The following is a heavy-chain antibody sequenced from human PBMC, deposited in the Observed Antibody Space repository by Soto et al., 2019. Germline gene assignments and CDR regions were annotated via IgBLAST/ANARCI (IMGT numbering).Heavy chain of an antibody. CDR3: AMGGYYFYMDV. CDR2: IHHRGST. D-gene: IGHD1-26*01. CDR1: GGSISIRNW. V-gene: IGHV4-4*01. Sequence: QVQLQESGPGLVKPSETLSLTSAVSGGSISIRNWWRWVRQTPGKGLEWIGQIHHRGSTNYSPSLTSRVTRSVDKSKGRFSLKMISVTVGDTAVSCCAMGGYYFYMDVGGKGTTLTASS. J-gene: IGHJ6*03.